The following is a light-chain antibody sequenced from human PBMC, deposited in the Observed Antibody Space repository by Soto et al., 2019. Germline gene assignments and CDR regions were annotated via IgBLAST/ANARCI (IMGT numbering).Light chain of an antibody. V-gene: IGKV3-15*01. CDR3: QQYNKWPYT. Sequence: EIVMTQSPATLSVSPGGSATLSCRASQHVSSNFAWYRQKPGQAPTLLIYRASTRAPGVPARFSGSDSGTEFTLTISSLQSEDFAVYFCQQYNKWPYTFGQGTKLEIK. CDR2: RAS. CDR1: QHVSSN. J-gene: IGKJ2*01.